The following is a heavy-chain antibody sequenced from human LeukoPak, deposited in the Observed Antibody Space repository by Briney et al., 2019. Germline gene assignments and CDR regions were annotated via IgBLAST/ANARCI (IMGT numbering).Heavy chain of an antibody. CDR1: GYTFTGYY. CDR2: INPNSGGT. CDR3: ARDWQIAIPGGHNWFDP. J-gene: IGHJ5*02. D-gene: IGHD3-16*02. V-gene: IGHV1-2*02. Sequence: ASVKVSCKASGYTFTGYYMHWVRQAPGQGLEWMGWINPNSGGTNYAQKFQGRVTMTRDTSISTAYMELSRLRSDDTAVYYCARDWQIAIPGGHNWFDPWGQGTLVTVSS.